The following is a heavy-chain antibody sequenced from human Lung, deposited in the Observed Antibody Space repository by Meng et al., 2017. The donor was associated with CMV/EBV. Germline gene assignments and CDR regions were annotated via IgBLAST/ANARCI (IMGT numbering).Heavy chain of an antibody. V-gene: IGHV1-18*01. CDR1: GYTFTTYG. D-gene: IGHD2-21*02. CDR2: ISTYNGKT. J-gene: IGHJ4*02. Sequence: QVQLGQAGAEVKKPGASVGVSCKASGYTFTTYGISWVRQAPGQGLEWMGWISTYNGKTDYAQKLQGRVTMTTDTSTSTAYMELRSLKSDDTAVYYCARLVYCGGACYSALDYWGQGTLVTVSS. CDR3: ARLVYCGGACYSALDY.